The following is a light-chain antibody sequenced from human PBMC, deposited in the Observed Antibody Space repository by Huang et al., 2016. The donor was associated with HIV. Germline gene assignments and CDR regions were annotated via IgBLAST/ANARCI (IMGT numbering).Light chain of an antibody. CDR3: QQYHSLPWT. CDR2: ATS. J-gene: IGKJ1*01. Sequence: DIQMTQSPSSLSASVGDRVTITWRASQGIGNSLAWYQQKPEKAPRPLLYATSTLESGVPSRFSGSGSGTHYTLTINTLQPEDIASYYCQQYHSLPWTFGQGTKVEIK. CDR1: QGIGNS. V-gene: IGKV1-NL1*01.